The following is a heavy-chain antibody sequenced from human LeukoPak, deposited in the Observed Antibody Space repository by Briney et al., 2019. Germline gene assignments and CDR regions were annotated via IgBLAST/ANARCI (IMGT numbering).Heavy chain of an antibody. CDR1: GYTFTGYY. D-gene: IGHD2-15*01. V-gene: IGHV1-2*04. Sequence: ASVKVSCKASGYTFTGYYMHWVRQAPGQGLEWMGWINPNSGGTNYAQKFQGWVTMTTDTSISTAYMELSRLRSDDTAVYYCARGGDIVVVVAATFDYWGQGTLVTVSS. CDR2: INPNSGGT. J-gene: IGHJ4*02. CDR3: ARGGDIVVVVAATFDY.